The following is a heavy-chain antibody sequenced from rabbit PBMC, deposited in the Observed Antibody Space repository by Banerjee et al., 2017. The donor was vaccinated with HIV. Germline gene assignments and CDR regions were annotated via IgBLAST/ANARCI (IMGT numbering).Heavy chain of an antibody. Sequence: QSLVESGGGLVQPEGSLTLTCTASGFSFSSRYYMCWVRQAPGKGLEWIGCIYTDSGDTYYASWAKGRFTISKTSSTTVTLQMTSLTAADTATYFCARMTGNNAVRGYFNLWGPGTLVTVS. D-gene: IGHD4-2*01. CDR3: ARMTGNNAVRGYFNL. CDR1: GFSFSSRYY. CDR2: IYTDSGDT. V-gene: IGHV1S40*01. J-gene: IGHJ4*01.